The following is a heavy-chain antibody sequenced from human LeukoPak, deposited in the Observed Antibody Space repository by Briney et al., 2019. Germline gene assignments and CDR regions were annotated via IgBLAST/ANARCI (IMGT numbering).Heavy chain of an antibody. Sequence: ASVKVSCKASGYTFTGYDMHWVRQGPGQGLEWMGRINPNSGGTNYAQKFQGRVTMTRDTSISTAYMELSRLRSDDTAVYYCARDYPYSSGWYGVYWGQGTLVTVSS. V-gene: IGHV1-2*06. J-gene: IGHJ4*02. CDR2: INPNSGGT. D-gene: IGHD6-19*01. CDR3: ARDYPYSSGWYGVY. CDR1: GYTFTGYD.